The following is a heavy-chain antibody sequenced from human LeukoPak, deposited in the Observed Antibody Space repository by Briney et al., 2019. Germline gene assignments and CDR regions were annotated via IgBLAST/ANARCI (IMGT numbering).Heavy chain of an antibody. J-gene: IGHJ4*02. V-gene: IGHV3-48*04. CDR3: ARDLGGYNWNYDY. CDR2: ISSSSSTI. CDR1: GFTFSSYS. D-gene: IGHD1-7*01. Sequence: GGSLRLSCAASGFTFSSYSMNWVRQAPGKGLEWVSYISSSSSTIYYADSVKGRFTISRDNAKNSLYLQMNSLRAEDTAVYYCARDLGGYNWNYDYWGQGTLVTVSS.